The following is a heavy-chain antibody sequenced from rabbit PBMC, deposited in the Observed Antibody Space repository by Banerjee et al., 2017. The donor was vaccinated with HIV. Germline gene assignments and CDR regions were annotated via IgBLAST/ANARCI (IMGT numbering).Heavy chain of an antibody. Sequence: QEQLEESGGGLVKPEGSLTLTCKASGFDFSSRHWICWVRQAPGKGLEWIGCIVTDIGSTYYASWVNGRFTISKTSSTTVTLQMTSLTAADTATYFCWRWSDRNQNLWGPGTLVTVS. CDR2: IVTDIGST. CDR1: GFDFSSRHW. CDR3: WRWSDRNQNL. J-gene: IGHJ4*01. V-gene: IGHV1S45*01.